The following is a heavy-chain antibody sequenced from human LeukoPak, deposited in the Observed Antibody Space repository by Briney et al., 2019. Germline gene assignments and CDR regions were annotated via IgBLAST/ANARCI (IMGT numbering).Heavy chain of an antibody. V-gene: IGHV4-59*08. J-gene: IGHJ6*02. CDR3: ARMGSYGDYGGGINYYYYYGMDV. CDR1: GVSISSYY. Sequence: SETLSLTCTVSGVSISSYYWSWIRQPPGKGLEWIGYIYYSGSTNYNPSLKSRVTISVDTSKNQFSLKLSSVTAADTAVYYCARMGSYGDYGGGINYYYYYGMDVWGQGTTVTVSS. CDR2: IYYSGST. D-gene: IGHD4-17*01.